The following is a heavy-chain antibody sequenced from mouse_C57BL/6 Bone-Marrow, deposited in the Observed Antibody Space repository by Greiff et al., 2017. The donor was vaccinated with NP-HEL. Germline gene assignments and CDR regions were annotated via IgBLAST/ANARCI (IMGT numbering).Heavy chain of an antibody. D-gene: IGHD2-2*01. CDR3: ARPGYGYDYYAMDY. J-gene: IGHJ4*01. V-gene: IGHV5-17*01. CDR1: GFTFSDYG. CDR2: ISSGSSTI. Sequence: EVKVVESGGGLVKPGGSLKLSCAASGFTFSDYGMHWVRQAPEKGLEWVAYISSGSSTIYYADTVKGRFTISRDNAKNTLFLQMTSLRSEDTAMYYCARPGYGYDYYAMDYWGQGTSVTVSS.